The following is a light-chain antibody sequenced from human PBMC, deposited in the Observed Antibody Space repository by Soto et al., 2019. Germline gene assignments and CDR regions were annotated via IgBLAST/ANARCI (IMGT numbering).Light chain of an antibody. V-gene: IGKV2-24*01. Sequence: DIVMTQSPLSSPVTLGQPASISCRSSQSLVHADGSTYLSWLQQRPGQPPRLLIYKISNRLSGVPDRFSGSGAGTYFKLKISRVEAEDVGVYYCMQATQFPRTFGQGTKVEIK. CDR1: QSLVHADGSTY. CDR3: MQATQFPRT. J-gene: IGKJ1*01. CDR2: KIS.